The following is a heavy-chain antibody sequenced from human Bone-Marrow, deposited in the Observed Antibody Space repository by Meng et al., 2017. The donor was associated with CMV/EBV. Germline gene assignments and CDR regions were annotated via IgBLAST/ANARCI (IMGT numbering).Heavy chain of an antibody. V-gene: IGHV1-46*01. CDR1: GYTFTSYY. D-gene: IGHD7-27*01. J-gene: IGHJ1*01. Sequence: ASVKVSCKASGYTFTSYYMHWVRQAPGQGLEWMGIINPSTGSTSYAQKFQGRVTMTRDTSTSTVYMELSSLRSEDTAVYYCARDILGEYFDPWGQGTLVTVSS. CDR2: INPSTGST. CDR3: ARDILGEYFDP.